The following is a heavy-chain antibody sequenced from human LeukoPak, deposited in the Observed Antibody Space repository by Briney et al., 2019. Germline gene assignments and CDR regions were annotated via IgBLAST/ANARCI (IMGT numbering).Heavy chain of an antibody. J-gene: IGHJ3*02. CDR1: GGSFSGYY. CDR2: INHSGST. CDR3: AREKYDFWSGYTQGGAFDI. V-gene: IGHV4-34*01. D-gene: IGHD3-3*01. Sequence: SETLSLTCAVYGGSFSGYYWSWIRQPPGKGLEWIGEINHSGSTNYNPSLKSRVTISVDTSKNQFSLKLSSVTAADTAVYYCAREKYDFWSGYTQGGAFDIWGQGTMVTVSS.